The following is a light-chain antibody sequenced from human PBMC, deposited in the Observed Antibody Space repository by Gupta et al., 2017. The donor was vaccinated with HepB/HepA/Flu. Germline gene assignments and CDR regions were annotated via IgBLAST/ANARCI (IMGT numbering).Light chain of an antibody. Sequence: QSVPTQPPSASGPPGQRVTISCSGSSSNIGSNYVYWYQQLPGTAPKLLIYRNNQRPSGVPDRFSGSKSGTSASLAISGLRSEDEADYYCAAWDDSLSGVVFGGGTKLTVL. V-gene: IGLV1-47*01. CDR3: AAWDDSLSGVV. J-gene: IGLJ2*01. CDR2: RNN. CDR1: SSNIGSNY.